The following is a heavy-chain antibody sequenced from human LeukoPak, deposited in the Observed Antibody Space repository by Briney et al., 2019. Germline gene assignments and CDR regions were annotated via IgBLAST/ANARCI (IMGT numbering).Heavy chain of an antibody. Sequence: QPGGSLRLSCAVSGFTFSSYEMNWVRQAPGKGLEWVSYISRSGTTIYYADSVKGRFTISRDNAKNSLYLQMNSLRAEDTAVYYCASDMHGDDDYWGQGTLVTVSS. CDR3: ASDMHGDDDY. V-gene: IGHV3-48*03. CDR1: GFTFSSYE. CDR2: ISRSGTTI. D-gene: IGHD4-17*01. J-gene: IGHJ4*02.